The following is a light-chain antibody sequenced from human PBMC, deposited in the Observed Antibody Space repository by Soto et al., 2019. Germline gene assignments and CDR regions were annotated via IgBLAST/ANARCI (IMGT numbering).Light chain of an antibody. CDR3: QQYNSYSPLT. Sequence: DIQITQSPSTLSASVGGRVTITWRASQSISSWLAWYQQKPGKAPKLMIYDASSLQSGVPSRFSGSGSGTEFTLTISSLQPDDFATYYCQQYNSYSPLTFGGGTKVDIK. CDR2: DAS. CDR1: QSISSW. V-gene: IGKV1-5*01. J-gene: IGKJ4*01.